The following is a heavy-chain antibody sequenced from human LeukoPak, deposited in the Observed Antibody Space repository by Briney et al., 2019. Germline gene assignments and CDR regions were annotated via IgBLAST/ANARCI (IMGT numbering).Heavy chain of an antibody. CDR2: IYSDGNT. CDR1: GFTVNNNY. J-gene: IGHJ4*02. Sequence: GGSLTLSCPVYGFTVNNNYISWVSQPEGKVLEWVSLIYSDGNTYYADSVKGRFTISRDNSKNTLYVQMNSLSPEDTAVYYCARGTQQLSPVFDHWGQGTLVTVSS. CDR3: ARGTQQLSPVFDH. V-gene: IGHV3-66*01. D-gene: IGHD6-13*01.